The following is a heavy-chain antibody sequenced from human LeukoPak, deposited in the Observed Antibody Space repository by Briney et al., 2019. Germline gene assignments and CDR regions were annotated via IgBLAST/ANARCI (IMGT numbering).Heavy chain of an antibody. V-gene: IGHV6-1*01. CDR3: TRGPPAGAFDY. D-gene: IGHD6-19*01. Sequence: SQTLSLTCAISGDSVSSNSAAWHWIMQSPSRGLEWLGRTYYRSKWYNDYAVSVRSRITINPDTSKNQFSLQLNSVTPEDTAVYYCTRGPPAGAFDYWGQGTLVTVPS. J-gene: IGHJ4*01. CDR2: TYYRSKWYN. CDR1: GDSVSSNSAA.